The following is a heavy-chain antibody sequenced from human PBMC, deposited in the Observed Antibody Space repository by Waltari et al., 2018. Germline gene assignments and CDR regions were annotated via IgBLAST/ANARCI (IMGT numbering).Heavy chain of an antibody. CDR2: IYHSGST. CDR3: ARDSGCSGGSCYSFDY. CDR1: GGSISRGGYY. Sequence: QVQLQESGPGLVKPSQTLSLTCTVSGGSISRGGYYWSWIRQHPGKGLEWIGYIYHSGSTYYNPSLKSRVTISVDRSKNQFSLKLSSVTAADTAVYYCARDSGCSGGSCYSFDYWGQGTLVTVSS. J-gene: IGHJ4*02. D-gene: IGHD2-15*01. V-gene: IGHV4-31*03.